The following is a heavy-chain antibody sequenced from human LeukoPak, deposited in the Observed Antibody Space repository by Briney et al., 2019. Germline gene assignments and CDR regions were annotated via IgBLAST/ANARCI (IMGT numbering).Heavy chain of an antibody. J-gene: IGHJ4*02. CDR2: IYYSGST. CDR1: GGSVSSGSYY. D-gene: IGHD5-18*01. Sequence: PSETLSLTCTVSGGSVSSGSYYWSWIRQPPGKGLEWIGYIYYSGSTNYNPSLKSRVTISVDTSTNQFSLKLSSVTAADTAVYYCARGLPDSYGNDYWGQGTLVTVSS. V-gene: IGHV4-61*01. CDR3: ARGLPDSYGNDY.